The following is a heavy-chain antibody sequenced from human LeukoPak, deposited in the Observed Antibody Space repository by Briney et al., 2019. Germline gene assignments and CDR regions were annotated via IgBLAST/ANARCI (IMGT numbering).Heavy chain of an antibody. CDR2: ISAYNGNT. J-gene: IGHJ6*03. V-gene: IGHV1-18*04. CDR1: GYTFTGYY. Sequence: GASVKVSCKASGYTFTGYYMHWVRQAPGQGLEWMGWISAYNGNTNYAQKLQGRVTMTTDTSTSTAYMELRSLRSDDTAVYYCARNQDYYYYMDVWGKGTTVTVSS. CDR3: ARNQDYYYYMDV. D-gene: IGHD1-14*01.